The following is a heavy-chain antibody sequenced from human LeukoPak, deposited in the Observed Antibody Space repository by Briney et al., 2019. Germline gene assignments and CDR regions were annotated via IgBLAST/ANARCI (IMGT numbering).Heavy chain of an antibody. D-gene: IGHD2-15*01. CDR3: ALFDGGY. CDR1: GYSISSGYY. V-gene: IGHV4-38-2*01. J-gene: IGHJ4*02. Sequence: SETLSLTCAVSGYSISSGYYCVWIRPPPGKGLEWIGSIYHSGSTYYNPSLKSRVTISVDTSKNQFSLKLSSVTAADTAVYYCALFDGGYWGQGTLVTVSS. CDR2: IYHSGST.